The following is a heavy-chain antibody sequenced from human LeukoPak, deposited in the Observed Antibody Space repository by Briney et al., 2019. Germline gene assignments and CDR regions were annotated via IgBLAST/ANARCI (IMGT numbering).Heavy chain of an antibody. D-gene: IGHD5-12*01. CDR3: ARSGYSGGSYTPPGRL. CDR2: IIPILGTT. V-gene: IGHV1-69*13. CDR1: GVTFISYA. J-gene: IGHJ4*02. Sequence: GASVKVSCKASGVTFISYAINWVRQAPGVGLEWMGGIIPILGTTNYAQKLQGRVTITADESTTTAYMELTSLKPDDTAVYFCARSGYSGGSYTPPGRLWGQGTLVIASS.